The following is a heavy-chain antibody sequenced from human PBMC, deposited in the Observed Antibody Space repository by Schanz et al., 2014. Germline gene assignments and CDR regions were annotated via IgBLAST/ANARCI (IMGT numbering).Heavy chain of an antibody. CDR2: ITPTLGKV. CDR3: ASRRRDGEVLLDS. Sequence: QAPLVQSGAEVKKPGSSVKVSCKASGGTFRSYTVSWVRQAPGQGLEWMGRITPTLGKVDYAQKFQGRVTITADISTSTAYMELSSLRSEDTAVYYCASRRRDGEVLLDSWGQGTLVTVSS. D-gene: IGHD4-17*01. J-gene: IGHJ4*02. CDR1: GGTFRSYT. V-gene: IGHV1-69*02.